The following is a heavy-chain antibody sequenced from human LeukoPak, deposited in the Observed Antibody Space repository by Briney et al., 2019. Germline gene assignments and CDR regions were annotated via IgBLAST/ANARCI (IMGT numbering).Heavy chain of an antibody. D-gene: IGHD3-22*01. J-gene: IGHJ4*02. CDR1: GFTFGNYA. V-gene: IGHV3-49*03. Sequence: GGALRLSCTASGFTFGNYALSWFRQAPGKGLEWVAFIRSKTYRGTTEYAASVKGRFTISRDDSKSIAYLQMNSLKTEDTAVYYCARANSFDSSGYYFDYWGQGTLVTVSS. CDR2: IRSKTYRGTT. CDR3: ARANSFDSSGYYFDY.